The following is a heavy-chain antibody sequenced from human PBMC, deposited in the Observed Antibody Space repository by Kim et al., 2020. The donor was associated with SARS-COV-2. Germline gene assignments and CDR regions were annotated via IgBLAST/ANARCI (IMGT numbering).Heavy chain of an antibody. CDR3: ARDYSGTNAFDI. J-gene: IGHJ3*02. D-gene: IGHD4-4*01. V-gene: IGHV3-66*02. CDR2: IYSGGST. CDR1: GFTVSDNY. Sequence: GGSLRLSCAASGFTVSDNYMSWVRQAPGKGLEWVSIIYSGGSTFYADSVKGRFTISRDNSRSTVFLQMKSLRAEDTAVYYCARDYSGTNAFDIWGQGTMVTVSS.